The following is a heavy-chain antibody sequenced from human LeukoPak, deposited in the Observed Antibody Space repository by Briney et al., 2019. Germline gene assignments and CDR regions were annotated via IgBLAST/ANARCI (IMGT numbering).Heavy chain of an antibody. CDR1: GGSISSYY. CDR3: ARGVYYGSGSRPPKFDY. D-gene: IGHD3-10*01. J-gene: IGHJ4*02. V-gene: IGHV4-59*12. Sequence: SETLSLTCTVSGGSISSYYWSWIRQPPGKGLEWIACISYSGSTKYNPSLKSRVTISVDTSKNQLSLKLSSVTAADTAVYYCARGVYYGSGSRPPKFDYWGQGTLVTVSS. CDR2: ISYSGST.